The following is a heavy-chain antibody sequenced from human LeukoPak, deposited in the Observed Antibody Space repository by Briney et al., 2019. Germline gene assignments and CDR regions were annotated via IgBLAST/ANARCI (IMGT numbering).Heavy chain of an antibody. V-gene: IGHV3-30*02. CDR1: GFTFSSYG. CDR3: ATPNCVYYDILTGYCHFDY. Sequence: GGSLRLSCAASGFTFSSYGMHWVRQAPGKGLEWVAFIRYDGSNKYYADSVKGRFTISRDNSKNTLYLQMNSLRAEDTAVYYCATPNCVYYDILTGYCHFDYWGQGTLVTVSS. CDR2: IRYDGSNK. D-gene: IGHD3-9*01. J-gene: IGHJ4*02.